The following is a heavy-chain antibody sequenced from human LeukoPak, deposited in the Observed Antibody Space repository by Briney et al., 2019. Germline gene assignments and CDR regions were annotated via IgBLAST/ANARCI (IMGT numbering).Heavy chain of an antibody. J-gene: IGHJ6*02. CDR2: IQNSAIYRAKI. D-gene: IGHD2/OR15-2a*01. Sequence: SDTLSLTCAVSGGSISSFYWTWLRQPPGKGLEWVGYIQNSAIYRAKIKSSPSLQSRVSLSIDTSKNQVSLTVNSVTAADTAVYYCARLTSTFYYSMDVWGPGTAVTVSS. V-gene: IGHV4-59*08. CDR1: GGSISSFY. CDR3: ARLTSTFYYSMDV.